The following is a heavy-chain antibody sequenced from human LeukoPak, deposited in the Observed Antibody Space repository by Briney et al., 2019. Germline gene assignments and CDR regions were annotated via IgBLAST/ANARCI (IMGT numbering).Heavy chain of an antibody. Sequence: GGSLGLSCAASGFTFSSYAMHWVRQAPGKGLEWVAVISYDGTSKHYADSVKGRLTVSRDNSNNMLFLQMNSLSAGDTAVYYCARAESGGYPDYWGQGTLVTVSS. CDR2: ISYDGTSK. D-gene: IGHD3-22*01. V-gene: IGHV3-30*04. CDR3: ARAESGGYPDY. CDR1: GFTFSSYA. J-gene: IGHJ4*02.